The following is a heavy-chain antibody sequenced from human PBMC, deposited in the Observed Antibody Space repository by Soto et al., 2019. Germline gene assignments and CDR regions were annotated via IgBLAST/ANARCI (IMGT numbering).Heavy chain of an antibody. J-gene: IGHJ5*02. CDR1: GFTFSDSW. V-gene: IGHV3-7*01. CDR3: VRGGSNYAS. D-gene: IGHD4-4*01. CDR2: IKPDESEK. Sequence: EVQLVESGGGLVQPGGSLRLSCTASGFTFSDSWMTWVRQAPGKGLAWVARIKPDESEKKYADSVKGRFSISRDNAKNSMYLQMYSLRGEDTAVYYCVRGGSNYASWGQGTLVTVSS.